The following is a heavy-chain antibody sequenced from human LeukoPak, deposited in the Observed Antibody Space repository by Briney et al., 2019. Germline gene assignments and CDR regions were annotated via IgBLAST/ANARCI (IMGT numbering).Heavy chain of an antibody. D-gene: IGHD2-21*02. CDR1: GVSMSGYY. CDR3: ARVAYCGGDCYPHFDY. Sequence: SETLSLTCTVSGVSMSGYYWSWIRQPPGKGLEWIGYIYYSGSTNYNPSLKSRVTISVDTSKNQFSLKLSSVTAADTAVYYCARVAYCGGDCYPHFDYWGQGTLVTVSS. V-gene: IGHV4-59*08. CDR2: IYYSGST. J-gene: IGHJ4*02.